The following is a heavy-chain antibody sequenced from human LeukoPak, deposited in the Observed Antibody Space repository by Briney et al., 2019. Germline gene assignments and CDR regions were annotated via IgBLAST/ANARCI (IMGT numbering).Heavy chain of an antibody. CDR3: ARAPLGSGFFMGFFDY. J-gene: IGHJ4*02. Sequence: GGSLRLSCAASGFTVSSNYMSWVRQAPGKGLEWVSVIYSGGSTYYADSVKGRFTISRDNSKNTLNLQMNSLRDEDTAVYYCARAPLGSGFFMGFFDYWGQGTLVTVSS. CDR2: IYSGGST. D-gene: IGHD3-10*01. V-gene: IGHV3-53*01. CDR1: GFTVSSNY.